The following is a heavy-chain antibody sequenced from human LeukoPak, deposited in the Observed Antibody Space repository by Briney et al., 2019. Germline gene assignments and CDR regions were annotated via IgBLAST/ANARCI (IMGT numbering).Heavy chain of an antibody. V-gene: IGHV3-7*01. CDR1: GFTFSNYW. D-gene: IGHD3-22*01. J-gene: IGHJ4*02. CDR2: IKEDGSEK. CDR3: ARNDSPDY. Sequence: GGSLRLSCAVSGFTFSNYWMSGVRQAPGKGLEWVANIKEDGSEKNYVDSVKGRFTISRDNAKNSLFLQMNSLRAEDTAVYYCARNDSPDYWGQGTLVTVSS.